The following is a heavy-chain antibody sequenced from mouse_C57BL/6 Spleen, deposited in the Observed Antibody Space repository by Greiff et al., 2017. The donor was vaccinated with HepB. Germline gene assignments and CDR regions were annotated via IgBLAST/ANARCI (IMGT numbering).Heavy chain of an antibody. CDR1: GFTFSSYA. CDR3: TREGDLYYGYGGGFGC. V-gene: IGHV5-9-1*02. CDR2: ISRGGDDI. J-gene: IGHJ3*01. Sequence: DVKLVESGEGLVKPGGSLKLSCAASGFTFSSYAMSWVRQTPEKRLEWVAYISRGGDDIYYADTVKGRFTITRDNARNTLYLQMSSLKSEDTAMYYCTREGDLYYGYGGGFGCWGQGTLVTVSA. D-gene: IGHD2-2*01.